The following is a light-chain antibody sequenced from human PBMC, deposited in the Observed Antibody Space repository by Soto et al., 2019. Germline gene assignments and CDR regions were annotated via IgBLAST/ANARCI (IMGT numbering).Light chain of an antibody. CDR1: QSISSW. V-gene: IGKV1-5*01. J-gene: IGKJ1*01. Sequence: IQMTQSPSTLSASVGDGVTITFRASQSISSWSAWYQQKPGKAPKLLIYDASSLESGVPSRFSGSGSGTEFTLSISSLQPDDFATYYCQQYNTYPWTFGQGTKVDIK. CDR2: DAS. CDR3: QQYNTYPWT.